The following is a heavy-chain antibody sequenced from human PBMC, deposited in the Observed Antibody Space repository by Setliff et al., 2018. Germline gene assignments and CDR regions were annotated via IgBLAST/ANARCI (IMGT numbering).Heavy chain of an antibody. Sequence: ASVKVSCKASGYTSTSHYMHRVRQAPGLGLEWMGTINPSSGRTSYEQKIQGRVTKTRDTSTSTVYMDMSSLRSEDTAVYYCARDVFPYHYEGAFDIWGQGTMVTVSS. V-gene: IGHV1-46*01. J-gene: IGHJ3*02. D-gene: IGHD3-22*01. CDR1: GYTSTSHY. CDR2: INPSSGRT. CDR3: ARDVFPYHYEGAFDI.